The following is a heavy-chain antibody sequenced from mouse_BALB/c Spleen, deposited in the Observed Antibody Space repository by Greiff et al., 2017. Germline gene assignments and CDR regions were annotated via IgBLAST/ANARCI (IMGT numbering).Heavy chain of an antibody. J-gene: IGHJ4*01. CDR3: ARRYYYGYGAMDY. V-gene: IGHV2-2*02. D-gene: IGHD1-2*01. CDR1: GFSLTSYG. CDR2: IWSGGST. Sequence: VKLMESGPGLVQPSQSLSITCTVSGFSLTSYGVHWVRQSPGKGLEWLGVIWSGGSTDYNAAFISRLSISKDNSKSQVFFKMNSLQANDTAIYYWARRYYYGYGAMDYWGQGTSVTVSS.